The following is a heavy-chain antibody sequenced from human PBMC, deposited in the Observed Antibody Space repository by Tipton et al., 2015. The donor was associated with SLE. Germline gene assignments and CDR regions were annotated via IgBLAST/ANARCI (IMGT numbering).Heavy chain of an antibody. D-gene: IGHD3-10*01. CDR1: GESLSGHY. V-gene: IGHV4-39*01. CDR3: AKYASGTMFEY. CDR2: IYYSVAT. Sequence: GLVKPSETLSLTCTVYGESLSGHYWVWIRQPPGKGLEWIGSIYYSVATHYNPSLKSRVTISADTSKNQFSLRLTSVTAADTAVYYCAKYASGTMFEYWGQGTLVTVSS. J-gene: IGHJ4*02.